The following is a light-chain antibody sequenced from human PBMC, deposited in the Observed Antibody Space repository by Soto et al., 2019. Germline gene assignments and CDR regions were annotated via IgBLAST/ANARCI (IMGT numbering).Light chain of an antibody. CDR1: QSVSSY. CDR2: AAS. Sequence: GDRVTITCRASQSVSSYLDWYQQKPGKAPRLLIYAASSLESGVPARFSGSGSGTDFTLTISSLQPEDFATYYCQQCYSTPLTFGQGTRLEIK. V-gene: IGKV1-39*01. CDR3: QQCYSTPLT. J-gene: IGKJ5*01.